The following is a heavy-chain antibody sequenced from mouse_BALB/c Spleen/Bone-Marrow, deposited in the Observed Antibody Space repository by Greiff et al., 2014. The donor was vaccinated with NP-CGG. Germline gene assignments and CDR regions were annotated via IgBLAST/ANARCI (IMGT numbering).Heavy chain of an antibody. V-gene: IGHV1S81*02. J-gene: IGHJ4*01. CDR3: TRSELRRGGYALDY. CDR2: ISPSNGRS. CDR1: GYSFTSYW. Sequence: QVQLKESRAELVKPGASVKLSCKASGYSFTSYWMHWVKQRPGQGLEWTGEISPSNGRSNYNEKFKSKATLTVDKSSSTAYMQLSGLTSEDSAVYYCTRSELRRGGYALDYWGLGTSVTVSS. D-gene: IGHD2-12*01.